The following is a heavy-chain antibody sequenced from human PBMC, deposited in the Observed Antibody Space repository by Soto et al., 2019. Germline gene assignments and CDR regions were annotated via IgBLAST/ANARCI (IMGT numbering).Heavy chain of an antibody. CDR2: ISVHNGNT. Sequence: QVQLVQSGAEVKKPGASVKVSCKASGYTFTSYGISWVRQAPGQGLEGRGWISVHNGNTKNAQKLQGRVTMTTDTSTSTAYMELRSLRSDDTAVYDCASALNLGLGDYWGQGTLVTVSS. D-gene: IGHD7-27*01. CDR1: GYTFTSYG. J-gene: IGHJ4*02. CDR3: ASALNLGLGDY. V-gene: IGHV1-18*01.